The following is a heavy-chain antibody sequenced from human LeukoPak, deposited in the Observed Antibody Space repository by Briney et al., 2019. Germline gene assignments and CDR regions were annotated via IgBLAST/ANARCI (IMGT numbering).Heavy chain of an antibody. V-gene: IGHV3-23*01. Sequence: GGSLRLSCAASGFTFSSYAISWVRQAPGKGLEWVSAISGSGGYTYYPDSVKGRFTISRDNSKNTLYLQMNSLRAEDTAVYYCAKNWGATIYYAFDIWGQGTMVTVSS. J-gene: IGHJ3*02. D-gene: IGHD5-12*01. CDR3: AKNWGATIYYAFDI. CDR1: GFTFSSYA. CDR2: ISGSGGYT.